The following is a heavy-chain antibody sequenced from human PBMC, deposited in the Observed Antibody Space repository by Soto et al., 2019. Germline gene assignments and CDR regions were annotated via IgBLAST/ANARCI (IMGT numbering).Heavy chain of an antibody. V-gene: IGHV3-74*01. CDR2: INTDGSST. J-gene: IGHJ4*02. CDR1: GFTISSYW. D-gene: IGHD2-15*01. Sequence: EVQLVESGGGLVQPGGSLRLSCAASGFTISSYWMHWVRQAPGKGLVWVSRINTDGSSTSYADSVKGRFTTSRDNAKNSLYLGMNSPRAEDTAVYYCTRRLAVVGTLSFDYWGQGNLVTVSS. CDR3: TRRLAVVGTLSFDY.